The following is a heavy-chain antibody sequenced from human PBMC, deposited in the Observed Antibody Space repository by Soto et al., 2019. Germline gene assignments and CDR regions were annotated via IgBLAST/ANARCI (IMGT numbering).Heavy chain of an antibody. CDR1: GFTFSSYA. Sequence: GGSLRLSCAASGFTFSSYAMSWVRQAPGKGLEWVSAISGSGGSTYYADSVKGRFTISRDNSKNTLYLQMNSLRAEDTAVYYCAKDLVRGVIRGRADYWGQGTLVTVSS. V-gene: IGHV3-23*01. J-gene: IGHJ4*02. CDR2: ISGSGGST. D-gene: IGHD3-10*01. CDR3: AKDLVRGVIRGRADY.